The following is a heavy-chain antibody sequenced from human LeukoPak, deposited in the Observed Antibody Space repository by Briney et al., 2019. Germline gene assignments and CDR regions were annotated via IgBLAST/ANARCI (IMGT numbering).Heavy chain of an antibody. CDR2: IKHDGSEK. J-gene: IGHJ3*02. Sequence: LXLSCAASAFTFSGYWMSWVRQAPGKGLEWVANIKHDGSEKYQVDSVKGRFTISRDNSQNSLYLQMISLRAEDTALYYCARDSLGYGDAFDIWGQGTMVTVSS. V-gene: IGHV3-7*03. CDR3: ARDSLGYGDAFDI. D-gene: IGHD5-18*01. CDR1: AFTFSGYW.